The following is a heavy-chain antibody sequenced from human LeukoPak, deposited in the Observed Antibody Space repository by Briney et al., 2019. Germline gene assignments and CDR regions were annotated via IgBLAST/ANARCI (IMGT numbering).Heavy chain of an antibody. Sequence: SETLSLTCTVSGGSISSSSYYWGWIRQPPGKGLEWIGSIYYSGSTYYNPSLKSRVTISVDTSKNQFSLKLSSVTAADTAVYYCAVLHIAAAGTIAYWGQGTLVTVSS. D-gene: IGHD6-13*01. J-gene: IGHJ4*02. CDR3: AVLHIAAAGTIAY. CDR2: IYYSGST. V-gene: IGHV4-39*01. CDR1: GGSISSSSYY.